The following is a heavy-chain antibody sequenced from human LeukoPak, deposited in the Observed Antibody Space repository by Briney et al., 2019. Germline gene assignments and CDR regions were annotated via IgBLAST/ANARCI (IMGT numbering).Heavy chain of an antibody. D-gene: IGHD6-19*01. CDR3: ARDKGSGWWGPYYYGMDV. J-gene: IGHJ6*02. CDR2: ISSSGSTI. CDR1: GFTFSDYY. V-gene: IGHV3-11*01. Sequence: PGGSLRLSCAASGFTFSDYYMSWIRQAPGKGLEWVSYISSSGSTIYYADSVKGRFTISRDNAKNSLYLQMNSLRAEDTAVYYCARDKGSGWWGPYYYGMDVWGQGTTVTVSS.